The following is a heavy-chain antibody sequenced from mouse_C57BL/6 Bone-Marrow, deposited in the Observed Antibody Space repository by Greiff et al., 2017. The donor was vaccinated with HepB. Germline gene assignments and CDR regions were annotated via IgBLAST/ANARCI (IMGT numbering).Heavy chain of an antibody. CDR3: ASPDYYGTGFDY. Sequence: EVKVVESGGGLVKPGGSLKLSCAASGFTFSSYAMSWVRQTPEKRLEWVATISDGGSYTYYPDNVKGRFTISRDNAKNNLYLQMSHLKSENTAMYYCASPDYYGTGFDYWGKGTTLTVSS. J-gene: IGHJ2*01. CDR1: GFTFSSYA. CDR2: ISDGGSYT. D-gene: IGHD1-1*01. V-gene: IGHV5-4*03.